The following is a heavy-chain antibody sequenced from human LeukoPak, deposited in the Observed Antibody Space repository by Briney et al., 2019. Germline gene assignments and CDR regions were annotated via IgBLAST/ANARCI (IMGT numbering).Heavy chain of an antibody. D-gene: IGHD1-26*01. CDR1: GFTFSSYG. CDR3: AKDRSGGRNGMDV. Sequence: PGRSLRLSCAASGFTFSSYGMHWVRQAPGKGLEWVAVISYDGSNKYYADSVKGRFTISRDNSKNTLYLQMNSLRAEDTAVYHCAKDRSGGRNGMDVWGKGTTVTVSS. CDR2: ISYDGSNK. V-gene: IGHV3-30*18. J-gene: IGHJ6*04.